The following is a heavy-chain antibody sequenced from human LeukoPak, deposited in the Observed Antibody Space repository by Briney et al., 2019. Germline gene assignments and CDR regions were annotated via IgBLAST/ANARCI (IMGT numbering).Heavy chain of an antibody. Sequence: GGSLRLSCAASGFTFSSYSMNWVRQAPGKGLEWVSYISSSSSTIHYADSVRGRFTTSRDNAKNSLFLQMNSLRAEDTAVYYCARGGHYYGSGSYYLDYWGQGNLVTVSS. D-gene: IGHD3-10*01. CDR2: ISSSSSTI. V-gene: IGHV3-48*01. J-gene: IGHJ4*02. CDR1: GFTFSSYS. CDR3: ARGGHYYGSGSYYLDY.